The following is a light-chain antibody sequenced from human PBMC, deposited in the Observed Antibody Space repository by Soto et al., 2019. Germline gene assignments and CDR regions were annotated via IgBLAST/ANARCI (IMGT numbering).Light chain of an antibody. CDR3: QKYYSSPYT. CDR2: WAS. J-gene: IGKJ2*01. V-gene: IGKV4-1*01. Sequence: DIVMTQSPDSLAVSLGERATINCKSSRSVLFSSDNENYLAWYQQKPGQPPKLLIYWASTRESGVPDRFSGSGSGTDFTLTISSLQAEDVAVYYCQKYYSSPYTFGQGTKLEI. CDR1: RSVLFSSDNENY.